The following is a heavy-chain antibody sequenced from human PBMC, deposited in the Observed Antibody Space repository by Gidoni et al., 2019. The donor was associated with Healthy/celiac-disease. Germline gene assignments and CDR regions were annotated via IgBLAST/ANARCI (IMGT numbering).Heavy chain of an antibody. J-gene: IGHJ6*03. CDR3: ARLGSGYGSFENFGYYYYMDV. CDR2: IDPSDSYT. V-gene: IGHV5-10-1*03. CDR1: GYSFTSYW. Sequence: EVQLVQSGAEVKKPGESLRISCKGSGYSFTSYWISWVRQMPGKGLEWMGRIDPSDSYTNYSPSFQGHVTISADKSISTAYLQWSSLKASDTAMYYCARLGSGYGSFENFGYYYYMDVWGKGTTVTVSS. D-gene: IGHD6-25*01.